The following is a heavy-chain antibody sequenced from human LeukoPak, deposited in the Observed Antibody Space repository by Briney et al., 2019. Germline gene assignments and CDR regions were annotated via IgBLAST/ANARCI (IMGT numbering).Heavy chain of an antibody. Sequence: GGSLRLSCAASGFTFSSYSMNWVRQAPGKGLEWVSSISSSSSYIYYADSVKGQFTISRDNAKNSLYLQMNSLRAEDTAVYYCARDRMVRGVLYYYYYMDVWGKGTTVTVSS. CDR3: ARDRMVRGVLYYYYYMDV. V-gene: IGHV3-21*01. D-gene: IGHD3-10*01. CDR2: ISSSSSYI. J-gene: IGHJ6*03. CDR1: GFTFSSYS.